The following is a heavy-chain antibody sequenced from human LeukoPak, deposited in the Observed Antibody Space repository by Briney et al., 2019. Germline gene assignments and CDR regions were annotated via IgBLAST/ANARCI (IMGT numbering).Heavy chain of an antibody. CDR1: GGSFSGYY. CDR3: ARPASYYDSSGYYRYYYYYMDV. V-gene: IGHV4-34*01. Sequence: SETLSLTCAVYGGSFSGYYWSWIRQPPGKGLEWIGEINHSGSTNYDPSLKSRVTISVDTSKNQFSLKLSSVTAADTAVYYCARPASYYDSSGYYRYYYYYMDVWGNGTTVTVSS. CDR2: INHSGST. J-gene: IGHJ6*03. D-gene: IGHD3-22*01.